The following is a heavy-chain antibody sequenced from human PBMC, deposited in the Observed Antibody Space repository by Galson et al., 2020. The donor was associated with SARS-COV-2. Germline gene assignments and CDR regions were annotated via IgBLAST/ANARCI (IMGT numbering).Heavy chain of an antibody. CDR1: GFTFSTYD. J-gene: IGHJ5*02. Sequence: GGSLRLSCAASGFTFSTYDMHWVRQDTRKGLEWLAAIAVAGDTYYPDSVKGRFTISRENAKSSFYLPMNSLRADDTAVYFFVRGSIEAAGTGFDPWGQGTLVTVSS. CDR3: VRGSIEAAGTGFDP. D-gene: IGHD6-13*01. CDR2: IAVAGDT. V-gene: IGHV3-13*01.